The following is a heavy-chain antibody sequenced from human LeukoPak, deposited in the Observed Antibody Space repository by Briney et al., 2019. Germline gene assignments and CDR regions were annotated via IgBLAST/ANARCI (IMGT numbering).Heavy chain of an antibody. D-gene: IGHD6-13*01. V-gene: IGHV4-4*07. CDR1: GGSISSYY. J-gene: IGHJ4*02. CDR3: ARGQLVFDY. CDR2: MDTSGST. Sequence: SETLPLTCTVSGGSISSYYWNWIRHPAGKGLEWIGRMDTSGSTNYNPSLKSRVTISVDRSKNQFSLKLSSVTAADTAVYYCARGQLVFDYWGQGTLVTVSS.